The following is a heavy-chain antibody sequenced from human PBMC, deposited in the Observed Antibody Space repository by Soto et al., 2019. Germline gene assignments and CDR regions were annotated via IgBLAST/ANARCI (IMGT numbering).Heavy chain of an antibody. J-gene: IGHJ6*01. V-gene: IGHV4-59*01. CDR1: GDSISAYS. Sequence: SETLSLTCTVSGDSISAYSWSWVRQPPGKGLEWIGNIHYNGNTKYSPSLKSRVTMSVDTSKNHFSLRLISVTAADTAMYYCARKIDRYYYYGVDVWGQGTTVTVSS. CDR2: IHYNGNT. D-gene: IGHD3-9*01. CDR3: ARKIDRYYYYGVDV.